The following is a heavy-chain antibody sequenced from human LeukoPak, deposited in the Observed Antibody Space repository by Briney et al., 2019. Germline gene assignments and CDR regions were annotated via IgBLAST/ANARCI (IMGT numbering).Heavy chain of an antibody. V-gene: IGHV3-33*06. D-gene: IGHD6-19*01. CDR3: AKTTTGYSSGRYPGWPADY. J-gene: IGHJ4*02. CDR2: IWYDGRNT. Sequence: GGSLRLSCAASGFTFSSHGMHWVRQAPGKGLEWVAVIWYDGRNTYYADSVKGRFTVSRDNSENTLYLQMSSLRAEDTAVYYCAKTTTGYSSGRYPGWPADYWGQGSLVTVSS. CDR1: GFTFSSHG.